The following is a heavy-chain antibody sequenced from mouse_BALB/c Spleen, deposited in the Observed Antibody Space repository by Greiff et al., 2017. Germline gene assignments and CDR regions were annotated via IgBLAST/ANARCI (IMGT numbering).Heavy chain of an antibody. D-gene: IGHD2-14*01. V-gene: IGHV5-4*02. CDR3: ARDRAYYRYDDWYFDV. CDR2: ISDGGSYT. J-gene: IGHJ1*01. CDR1: GFTFSDYY. Sequence: DVQLVESGGGLVKPGGSLKLSCAASGFTFSDYYMYWVRQTPEKRLEWVATISDGGSYTYYPDSVKGRFTISRDNAKNNLYLQMSSLKSEDTAMYYCARDRAYYRYDDWYFDVWGAGTTVTVSS.